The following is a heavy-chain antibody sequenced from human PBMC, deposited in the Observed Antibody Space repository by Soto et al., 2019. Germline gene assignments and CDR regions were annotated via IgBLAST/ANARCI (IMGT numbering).Heavy chain of an antibody. Sequence: QVQLVQSGAEVKKPGASVKVSCKASGYTFTSYGISWVRQAPGQGLEWMGWISAYNGNTNYAQKLQGRVTMTTDTSTSTAYMELRSPRSDDTAVYYCARDRYYDSSGYAFPYYYYYGMDVWGQGTTVTVSS. D-gene: IGHD3-22*01. CDR1: GYTFTSYG. V-gene: IGHV1-18*01. J-gene: IGHJ6*02. CDR2: ISAYNGNT. CDR3: ARDRYYDSSGYAFPYYYYYGMDV.